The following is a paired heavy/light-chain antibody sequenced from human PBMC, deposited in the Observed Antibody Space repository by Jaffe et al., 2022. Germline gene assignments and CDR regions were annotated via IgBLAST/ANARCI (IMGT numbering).Heavy chain of an antibody. CDR2: ISAYNGNT. CDR1: GYTFTSYG. J-gene: IGHJ3*02. CDR3: ARDQGVAARRFSFSVNGDDAFDI. D-gene: IGHD6-6*01. V-gene: IGHV1-18*01. Sequence: QVQLVQSGAEVKKPGASVKVSCKASGYTFTSYGISWVRQAPGQGLEWMGWISAYNGNTNYAQKLQGRVTMTTDTSTSTAYMELRSLRSDDTAVYYCARDQGVAARRFSFSVNGDDAFDIWGQGTMVTVSS.
Light chain of an antibody. V-gene: IGKV3-20*01. CDR2: GAS. Sequence: EIVLTQSPGTLSLSPGERATLSCRASQSVSSSYLAWYQQKPGQAPRLLIYGASSRATGIPDRFSGSGSGTDFTLTISRLEPEDFAVYYCQQYGSSPETFGQGTKVEIK. CDR3: QQYGSSPET. J-gene: IGKJ1*01. CDR1: QSVSSSY.